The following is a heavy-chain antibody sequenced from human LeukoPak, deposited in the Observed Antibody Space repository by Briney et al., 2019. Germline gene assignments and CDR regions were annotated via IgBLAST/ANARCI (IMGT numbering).Heavy chain of an antibody. J-gene: IGHJ6*03. CDR3: ARGLTIFGVVINYMDV. Sequence: SVKVSCKASGGTFSSYAISWVRQAPGQGLEWMGRIIPILGIANYAQKFQGRVTITADKSTSTAYMELSSLRSEDTAVYYCARGLTIFGVVINYMDVWGKGTTVTVSS. V-gene: IGHV1-69*04. CDR1: GGTFSSYA. D-gene: IGHD3-3*01. CDR2: IIPILGIA.